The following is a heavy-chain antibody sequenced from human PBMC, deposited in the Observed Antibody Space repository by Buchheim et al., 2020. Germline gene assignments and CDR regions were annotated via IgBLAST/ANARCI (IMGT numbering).Heavy chain of an antibody. J-gene: IGHJ4*02. CDR2: IDRNSRTI. CDR1: GFSFSDYS. CDR3: ATAPMIRGLITFFDS. D-gene: IGHD3-10*01. V-gene: IGHV3-48*02. Sequence: EVQVVESGGGLVHPGGSLRLSCAASGFSFSDYSMSWVRQPPGEGLEWVSYIDRNSRTIYYADSVKGRFTISRDNAQNSLFLQMNSLRDEDTAFYYCATAPMIRGLITFFDSWGQGTL.